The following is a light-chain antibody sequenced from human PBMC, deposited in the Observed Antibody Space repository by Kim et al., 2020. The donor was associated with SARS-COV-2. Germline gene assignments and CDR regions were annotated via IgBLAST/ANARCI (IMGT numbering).Light chain of an antibody. J-gene: IGLJ3*02. CDR1: SSGVGGYNY. CDR3: SSYTSSSTNWV. Sequence: QSITISCTGTSSGVGGYNYVSWYQQHPGKAPKLMIYDVSNRPSGVSNRFSGSKSGNTASLTISGLQAEDEGDYYCSSYTSSSTNWVFGGGTQLTVL. CDR2: DVS. V-gene: IGLV2-14*03.